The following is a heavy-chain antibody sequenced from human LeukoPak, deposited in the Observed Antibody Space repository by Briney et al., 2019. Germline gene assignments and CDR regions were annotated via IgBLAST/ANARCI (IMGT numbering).Heavy chain of an antibody. D-gene: IGHD3-9*01. V-gene: IGHV4-39*01. J-gene: IGHJ4*02. CDR3: ARQALPYFDWSPYYFDY. CDR2: IYYSGST. CDR1: GGSISSSSYY. Sequence: PSETLSLTCTVSGGSISSSSYYWGWIRQPPGKGLVWIGSIYYSGSTYYNPFLKSRVTISVDTSKNQFSLKLSSVTAADTAVYYCARQALPYFDWSPYYFDYWGQGTLVTVSS.